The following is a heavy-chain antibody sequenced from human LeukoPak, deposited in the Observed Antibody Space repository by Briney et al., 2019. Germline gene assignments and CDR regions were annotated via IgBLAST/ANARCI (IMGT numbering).Heavy chain of an antibody. J-gene: IGHJ6*02. CDR3: ARGGSGYDSFYYYGMDV. V-gene: IGHV4-59*01. Sequence: SETLSLTCTVSGGSISSYYWSWIRQPPGQGLEWIGYIYDSGSTNYNPSPKSRVTISVDTSKNQFSLKLSSVTAADTAVYYCARGGSGYDSFYYYGMDVWGQGTTVTVSS. D-gene: IGHD5-12*01. CDR1: GGSISSYY. CDR2: IYDSGST.